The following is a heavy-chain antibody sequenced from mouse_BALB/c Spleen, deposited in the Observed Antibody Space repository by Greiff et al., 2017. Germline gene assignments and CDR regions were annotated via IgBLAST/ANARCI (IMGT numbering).Heavy chain of an antibody. Sequence: VQLQQSGAELARPGASVKLSCKASGYTFTSYWMQWVKQRPGQGLEWIGAIYPGDGDTRYTQKFKGKATMTADKSSSTAYMQLSSLATEDSAVYDGAREERVYGYTWFAYWGQGTLVTVSA. D-gene: IGHD2-2*01. CDR3: AREERVYGYTWFAY. V-gene: IGHV1-87*01. CDR1: GYTFTSYW. J-gene: IGHJ3*01. CDR2: IYPGDGDT.